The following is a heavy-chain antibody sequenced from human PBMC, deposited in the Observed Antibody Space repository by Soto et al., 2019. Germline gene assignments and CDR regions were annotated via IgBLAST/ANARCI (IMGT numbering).Heavy chain of an antibody. CDR1: GYTFTNYI. V-gene: IGHV1-3*01. J-gene: IGHJ4*02. CDR2: INAGNGNT. D-gene: IGHD5-18*01. Sequence: ASVKVSCKASGYTFTNYIIHWVRQAPGQGLEWMGWINAGNGNTKYSEKFQGRVTITRDTSASTAYVELSSLRSEDTAVYYCARGIPRGYSYGSYYFDYWGQGTLVTVSS. CDR3: ARGIPRGYSYGSYYFDY.